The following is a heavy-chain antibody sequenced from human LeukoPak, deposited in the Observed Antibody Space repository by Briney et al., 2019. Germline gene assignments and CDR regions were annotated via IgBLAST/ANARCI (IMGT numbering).Heavy chain of an antibody. J-gene: IGHJ4*02. V-gene: IGHV3-11*06. CDR1: GFTFSDYY. CDR3: GRSPLRFGELFDY. Sequence: GGSLRLSCAASGFTFSDYYMSWIRQAPGKGLEWVSYISSSSSYTNYADSVKGRFTISRDNAKNSLYLQMNSLRAEDTAVYYCGRSPLRFGELFDYWGQGTLVTVSP. D-gene: IGHD3-10*01. CDR2: ISSSSSYT.